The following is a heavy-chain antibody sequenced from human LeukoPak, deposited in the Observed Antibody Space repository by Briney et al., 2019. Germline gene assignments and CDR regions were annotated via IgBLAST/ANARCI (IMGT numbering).Heavy chain of an antibody. D-gene: IGHD2-15*01. Sequence: PGGSLRLSCAASGFTVSSNYMSWVRQAPGKGLEWVSILYSGGKTYYIGSVKGRFTISRDNSKNTLYLHMNNLRAEDTAVYYCARTRSGYCSGDSCIDWFDSWGQGTLVTVSS. V-gene: IGHV3-66*01. J-gene: IGHJ5*01. CDR3: ARTRSGYCSGDSCIDWFDS. CDR2: LYSGGKT. CDR1: GFTVSSNY.